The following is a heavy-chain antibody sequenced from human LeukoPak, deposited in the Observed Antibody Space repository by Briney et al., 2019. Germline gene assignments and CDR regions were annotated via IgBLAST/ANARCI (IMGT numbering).Heavy chain of an antibody. Sequence: PSETLSLTCTVSGASINSYYWSWIRQPPGKGLEWIGCIYDSGSTDYNPSLKSRVTISVDTSKNQFSLKLTSVTAAHTAMYYCARTSSSWLWGQGTLVTVSS. CDR1: GASINSYY. V-gene: IGHV4-59*01. D-gene: IGHD6-13*01. CDR3: ARTSSSWL. J-gene: IGHJ4*02. CDR2: IYDSGST.